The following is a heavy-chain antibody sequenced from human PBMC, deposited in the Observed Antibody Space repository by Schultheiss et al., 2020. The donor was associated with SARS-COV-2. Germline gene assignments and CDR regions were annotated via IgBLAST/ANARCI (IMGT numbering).Heavy chain of an antibody. D-gene: IGHD6-13*01. CDR2: INHSGST. J-gene: IGHJ5*02. Sequence: SETLSLTCAVYGGSFSGYYWSWIRQPPGKGLEWIGEINHSGSTNYNPSLKSRVTISVDTSKNQFSLKLSSVTAADTAVYYCARGPGSSWYRDWWFDPWGQGTLVTVSS. V-gene: IGHV4-34*01. CDR3: ARGPGSSWYRDWWFDP. CDR1: GGSFSGYY.